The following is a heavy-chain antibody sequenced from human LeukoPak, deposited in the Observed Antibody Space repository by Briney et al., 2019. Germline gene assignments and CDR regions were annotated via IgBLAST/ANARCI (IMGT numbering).Heavy chain of an antibody. J-gene: IGHJ4*02. CDR2: ISGSGGST. CDR1: GFTFSSYA. Sequence: PGGSLRLSCAASGFTFSSYAMSWVRQAPGKGLEWVSIISGSGGSTNYADSVKGRFTISRDNSKNTLYLQTNSLRAEDTAVYYCAKPYYGSGSYYGFNYYAFDYWGQGTLVTVSS. D-gene: IGHD3-10*01. V-gene: IGHV3-23*01. CDR3: AKPYYGSGSYYGFNYYAFDY.